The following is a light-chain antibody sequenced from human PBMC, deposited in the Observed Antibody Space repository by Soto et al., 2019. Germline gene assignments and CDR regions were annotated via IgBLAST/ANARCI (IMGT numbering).Light chain of an antibody. J-gene: IGLJ1*01. CDR2: VNN. V-gene: IGLV1-40*01. CDR1: SSDIGAGYD. Sequence: QSVLTQPPSVSGAPGQRVTISCTGSSSDIGAGYDVHWYQQLPGTAPKLLIYVNNKRPSGVPDRFSGSRSGTSASLAITGLQAEDEADYYCQSYDSSLSGYVFGTGTKVTVL. CDR3: QSYDSSLSGYV.